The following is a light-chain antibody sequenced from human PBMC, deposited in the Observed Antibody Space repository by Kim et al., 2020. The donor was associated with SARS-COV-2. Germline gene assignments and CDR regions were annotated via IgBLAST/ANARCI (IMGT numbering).Light chain of an antibody. CDR3: QEYGNPPRT. CDR2: GAS. V-gene: IGKV3-20*01. Sequence: SARERATLYCRDSQSVSSNWLAWYQQKPGQDPRLLIYGASSRATGIPDRFSGSGSGTDFTLTISRLEPEDCAVYYCQEYGNPPRTFGQGTKVDIK. J-gene: IGKJ1*01. CDR1: QSVSSNW.